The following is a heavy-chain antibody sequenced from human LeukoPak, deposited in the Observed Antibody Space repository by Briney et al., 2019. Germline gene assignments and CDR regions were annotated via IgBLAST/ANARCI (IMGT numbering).Heavy chain of an antibody. CDR3: VKVSSFFTSHDGLDM. CDR2: ITWESVIL. D-gene: IGHD2/OR15-2a*01. J-gene: IGHJ3*02. V-gene: IGHV3-9*01. Sequence: PGRSLRLSCATSGFTFDDYSMHWVRQIPGKGLEWVSAITWESVILGYVDFVKGRFTISRDHVKKSLSLQMNSLRVEDTGLYYCVKVSSFFTSHDGLDMWGEGTMVTVFS. CDR1: GFTFDDYS.